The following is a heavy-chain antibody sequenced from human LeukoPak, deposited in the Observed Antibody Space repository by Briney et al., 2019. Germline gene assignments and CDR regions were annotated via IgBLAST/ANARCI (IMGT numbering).Heavy chain of an antibody. CDR3: ARGLDWGLHYFDY. J-gene: IGHJ4*02. CDR2: INHSGST. Sequence: ASEALSLTCAVYGGSFSGYYWSWIRQPPGKGLEWIGEINHSGSTNYNPSLKSRVTTSVDTSKNQFSLKLSSVTAADTAVYYCARGLDWGLHYFDYWGQGTLVTVSS. D-gene: IGHD7-27*01. CDR1: GGSFSGYY. V-gene: IGHV4-34*01.